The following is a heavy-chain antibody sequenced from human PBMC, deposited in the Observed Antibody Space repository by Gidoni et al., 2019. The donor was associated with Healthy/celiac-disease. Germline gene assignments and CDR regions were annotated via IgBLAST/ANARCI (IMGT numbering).Heavy chain of an antibody. CDR2: ISGSGGST. V-gene: IGHV3-23*01. D-gene: IGHD2-2*01. CDR3: AKEGIVVVPAANNWFDP. Sequence: EVQLLESGGGLVQPGGSLRLSCAASGFTFSSYARGWVRQAPGKGLEWVSAISGSGGSTYYADSVKGRFTISRDNSKNTLYLQMNSLRAEDTAVYYCAKEGIVVVPAANNWFDPWGQGTLVTVSS. CDR1: GFTFSSYA. J-gene: IGHJ5*02.